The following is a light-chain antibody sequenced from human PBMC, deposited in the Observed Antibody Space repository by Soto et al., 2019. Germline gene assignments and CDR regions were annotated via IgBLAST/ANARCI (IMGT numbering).Light chain of an antibody. Sequence: QSALTQPASVFGSPGQSITFSCTGTSSDVGGYNFVSWYQQHPGKAPKLMIYEVSSRPSGVSNPFSGSKSGNTASLTISGLQPEDEADYYCSSYTTSTTVVFGTGTKVTVL. CDR3: SSYTTSTTVV. CDR2: EVS. J-gene: IGLJ1*01. V-gene: IGLV2-14*03. CDR1: SSDVGGYNF.